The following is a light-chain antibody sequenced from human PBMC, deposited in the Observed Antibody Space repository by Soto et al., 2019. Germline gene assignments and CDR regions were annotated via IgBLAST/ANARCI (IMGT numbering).Light chain of an antibody. CDR3: QQYGRSPFT. CDR2: GAS. CDR1: QSVSSNN. Sequence: EIVLTQSPGTLSLSPGERATLSCRASQSVSSNNLAWYQQRPGQAPRVVIYGASTRATGIPERFSGSGSGTDFTLTISSVEPEEFAVYYCQQYGRSPFTFGPGTKVDIK. J-gene: IGKJ3*01. V-gene: IGKV3-20*01.